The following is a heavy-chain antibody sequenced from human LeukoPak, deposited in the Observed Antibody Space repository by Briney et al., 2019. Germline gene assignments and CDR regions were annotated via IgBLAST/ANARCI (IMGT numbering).Heavy chain of an antibody. V-gene: IGHV3-33*01. J-gene: IGHJ6*02. CDR3: ARGSYGPQYYYGMDV. D-gene: IGHD5-18*01. CDR1: GFTVSGYG. Sequence: GGSLRLSCAASGFTVSGYGMHWVRQAPGKGLEWVAVIWYDGSNKYYADSVKGRFTISRDNSKNTLYLQMNSLRAEDTAVYYCARGSYGPQYYYGMDVWGQGTMVTVSS. CDR2: IWYDGSNK.